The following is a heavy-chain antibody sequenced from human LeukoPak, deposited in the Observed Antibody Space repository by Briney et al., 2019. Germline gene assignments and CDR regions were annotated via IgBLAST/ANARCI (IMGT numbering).Heavy chain of an antibody. J-gene: IGHJ4*02. CDR1: GGTFNNFA. CDR2: IIPMSGTA. V-gene: IGHV1-69*13. Sequence: SVKVSCKASGGTFNNFAISWVRQAPGQGLEWVGGIIPMSGTANYAQKFQGRVTITADESTSTAYVELSSLRSEDTAIYYCASPVKYYDTWSGYPPFDYWGQGTLVTVSS. D-gene: IGHD3-3*01. CDR3: ASPVKYYDTWSGYPPFDY.